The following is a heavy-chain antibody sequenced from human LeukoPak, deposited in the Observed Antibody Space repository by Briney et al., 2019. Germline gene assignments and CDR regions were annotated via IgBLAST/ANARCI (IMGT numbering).Heavy chain of an antibody. J-gene: IGHJ6*04. D-gene: IGHD3-10*01. CDR3: ARGKRAVYFFGSGSYTEGNYGLDV. CDR1: GGSFSGYY. CDR2: INHSGST. Sequence: SETLSLTCAVYGGSFSGYYWSWIRQPPGKGLEWIGEINHSGSTNYNPSLKSRVAISVDTSTNLLSLNLSSVTAADTAVYYCARGKRAVYFFGSGSYTEGNYGLDVWGKGTTVTVSS. V-gene: IGHV4-34*01.